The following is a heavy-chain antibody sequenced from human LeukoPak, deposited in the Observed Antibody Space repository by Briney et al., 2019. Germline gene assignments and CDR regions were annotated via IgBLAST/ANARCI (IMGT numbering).Heavy chain of an antibody. V-gene: IGHV1-69*13. CDR2: IIPIFGTA. CDR3: ASILAYCGGDCYQVDY. J-gene: IGHJ4*02. Sequence: SVKVSCKASGGTFSSYAISWVRQAPGQGLEWVGGIIPIFGTANYAQKFQGRVTITADESTSTAYMELSSLRSEDTAVYYCASILAYCGGDCYQVDYWGQGTLVTVSS. D-gene: IGHD2-21*02. CDR1: GGTFSSYA.